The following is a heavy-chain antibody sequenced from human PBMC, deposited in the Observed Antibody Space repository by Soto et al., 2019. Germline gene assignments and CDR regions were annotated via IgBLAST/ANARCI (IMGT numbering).Heavy chain of an antibody. CDR2: ISFDGSNK. J-gene: IGHJ4*02. D-gene: IGHD3-10*01. CDR3: AKGFSRYRPMAVDY. CDR1: GFSFSSFG. Sequence: QVQLVESGGGVVQPGRSLRLSCATSGFSFSSFGLHWVRQAPGKGLEWVAVISFDGSNKYYVDSVKGRFTISRDNSKITLYLQMNSLRAEDTAVYYCAKGFSRYRPMAVDYWGQGTLVTVSS. V-gene: IGHV3-30*18.